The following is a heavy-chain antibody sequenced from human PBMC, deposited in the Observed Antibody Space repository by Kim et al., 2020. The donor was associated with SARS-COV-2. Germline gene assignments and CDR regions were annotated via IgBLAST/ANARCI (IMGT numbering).Heavy chain of an antibody. CDR3: ARDPEFIVVVPAAIPGNMDV. Sequence: SVKVSCKASGGTFSSYAISWVRQAPGQGLEWMGGIIPIFGTANYAQKFQGRVTITADESTSTAYMELSSLRSEDTAVYYCARDPEFIVVVPAAIPGNMDVWGQGTTVTVS. V-gene: IGHV1-69*13. D-gene: IGHD2-2*01. CDR2: IIPIFGTA. J-gene: IGHJ6*02. CDR1: GGTFSSYA.